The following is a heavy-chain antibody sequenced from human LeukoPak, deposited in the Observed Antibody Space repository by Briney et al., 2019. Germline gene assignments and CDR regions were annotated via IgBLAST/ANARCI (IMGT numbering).Heavy chain of an antibody. Sequence: GGSMRLSCAASGFTFSSYSMNWVRQAPGQGLEWVSIIYANGDTLYTASVRGRFTFSRDSSKNTLYLQMNSLRAEDTAVYYCTHGDYPLTHWAQGTLVTVSS. CDR2: IYANGDT. D-gene: IGHD4-17*01. CDR3: THGDYPLTH. J-gene: IGHJ4*02. CDR1: GFTFSSYS. V-gene: IGHV3-66*01.